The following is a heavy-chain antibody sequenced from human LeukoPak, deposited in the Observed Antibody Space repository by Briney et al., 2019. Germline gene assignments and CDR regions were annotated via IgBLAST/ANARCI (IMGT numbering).Heavy chain of an antibody. J-gene: IGHJ4*02. V-gene: IGHV3-21*01. CDR2: ISSSSSYI. CDR1: GFTFSSYS. Sequence: GGSLRLSCAASGFTFSSYSMNWVRQAPGKGLEWVSSISSSSSYIYYADSVKGRFTISRDNAKNSLYLQMNSLRAEDTAVYYCARDGPYCSGGSCYLDYWGQGTLVTVSS. D-gene: IGHD2-15*01. CDR3: ARDGPYCSGGSCYLDY.